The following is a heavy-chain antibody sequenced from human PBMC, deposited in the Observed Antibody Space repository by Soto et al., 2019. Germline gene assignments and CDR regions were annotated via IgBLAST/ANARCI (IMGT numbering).Heavy chain of an antibody. CDR2: IYYSGST. V-gene: IGHV4-39*01. CDR1: GGSISSSSYY. D-gene: IGHD4-4*01. CDR3: ASDNYSKTYYYYYGMDV. J-gene: IGHJ6*02. Sequence: QLQLQESGPGLVKPSETLSLTCTVSGGSISSSSYYWGWIRQPPGKGLEWIGSIYYSGSTYYNPSLKSRVTISVDTSKTQFSLKLSSVTAADTAVYYCASDNYSKTYYYYYGMDVWGQGTTVTVSS.